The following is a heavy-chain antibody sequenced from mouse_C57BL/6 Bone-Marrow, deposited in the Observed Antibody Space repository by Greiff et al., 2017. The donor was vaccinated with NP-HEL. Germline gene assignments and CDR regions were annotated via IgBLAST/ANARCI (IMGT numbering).Heavy chain of an antibody. D-gene: IGHD1-1*01. Sequence: QVHVKQSGPGLVQPSPSLSITCTVSGFSLNSYGVHWVRQSPGQGLEWLGVIWRGGSTDYNAAFMSGLSITKDNSKSQVFFKMNSLQADDTARYYCAKTGGSYYYGSSYVNAMDYWGQGTSVTVSS. CDR3: AKTGGSYYYGSSYVNAMDY. V-gene: IGHV2-5*01. CDR1: GFSLNSYG. CDR2: IWRGGST. J-gene: IGHJ4*01.